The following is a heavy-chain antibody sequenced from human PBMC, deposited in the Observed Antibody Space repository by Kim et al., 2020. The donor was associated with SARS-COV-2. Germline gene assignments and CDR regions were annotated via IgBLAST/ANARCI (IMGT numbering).Heavy chain of an antibody. CDR1: GFNFGIYG. Sequence: GGSLRLSCAASGFNFGIYGMHWVRQAPGKGLEWVAFLSYDGSSQAYGDSVKGRLTISRDNSKNTLYLQLNSLRPGDTAVYYCAKDLRSGGYYYYYGMDV. D-gene: IGHD3-3*01. V-gene: IGHV3-30*18. CDR3: AKDLRSGGYYYYYGMDV. J-gene: IGHJ6*01. CDR2: LSYDGSSQ.